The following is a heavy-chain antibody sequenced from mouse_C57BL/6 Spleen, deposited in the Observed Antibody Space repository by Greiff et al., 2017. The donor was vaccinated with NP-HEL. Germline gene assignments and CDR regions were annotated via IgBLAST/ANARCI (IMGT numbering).Heavy chain of an antibody. V-gene: IGHV5-6-3*01. Sequence: EVQLVESGGGLVQPGGSLKLSCAASGFTFSSYGMSWVRQTPDKRLELVATINSNGGSTYYPDSVKGRFTISRGNATNTLYLQMSSLKSEDTAMYYCARMARTINWGQGTTLTVSS. CDR2: INSNGGST. CDR3: ARMARTIN. CDR1: GFTFSSYG. J-gene: IGHJ2*01.